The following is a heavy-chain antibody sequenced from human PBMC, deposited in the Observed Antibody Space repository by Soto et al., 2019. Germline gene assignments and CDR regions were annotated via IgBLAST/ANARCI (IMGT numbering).Heavy chain of an antibody. CDR2: ISSSSSTI. V-gene: IGHV3-48*01. CDR1: GFTFSSYS. J-gene: IGHJ6*03. CDR3: ARGTTVTTKGVNYYYMDV. D-gene: IGHD4-17*01. Sequence: EVQLVESGGSLVQPGGSLRLSCAASGFTFSSYSMNWVRQAPGKGLEWVSYISSSSSTIYYADSVKGRFTISRDNAKNSLYLQMNSLRAEDTAVYYCARGTTVTTKGVNYYYMDVWGKGTTVTVSS.